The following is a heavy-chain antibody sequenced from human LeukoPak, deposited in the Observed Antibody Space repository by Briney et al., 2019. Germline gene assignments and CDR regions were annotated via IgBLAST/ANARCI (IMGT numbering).Heavy chain of an antibody. Sequence: GGSLRLSCAASGFTFSSYSMNWVRHAPGKGLEWVSSISSSSSYIYYADSVKGRFTISRDNAKNSLYLQMNSLRAEDTAVYYCARDGDEYSYGYGDAFDIWGQGTMVTVSS. D-gene: IGHD5-18*01. CDR2: ISSSSSYI. CDR3: ARDGDEYSYGYGDAFDI. J-gene: IGHJ3*02. CDR1: GFTFSSYS. V-gene: IGHV3-21*01.